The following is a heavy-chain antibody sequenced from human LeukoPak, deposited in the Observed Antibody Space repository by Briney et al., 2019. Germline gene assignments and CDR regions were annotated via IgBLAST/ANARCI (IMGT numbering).Heavy chain of an antibody. Sequence: SQTLSLTCAISGDSVSINSAAWNWIRQSPSRGPEWLGRTYYRYKWYNDYALSVKSRITINPDTSKNQFSLQLNSVTPEDTAVYYCARDTLSSSGSAEYFQHWGQGTLVIVSS. J-gene: IGHJ1*01. CDR1: GDSVSINSAA. V-gene: IGHV6-1*01. D-gene: IGHD6-13*01. CDR3: ARDTLSSSGSAEYFQH. CDR2: TYYRYKWYN.